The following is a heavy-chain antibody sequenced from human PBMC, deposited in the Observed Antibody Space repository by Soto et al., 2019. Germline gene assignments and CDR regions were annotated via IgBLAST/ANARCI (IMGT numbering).Heavy chain of an antibody. CDR2: ISAYNGNT. CDR1: GYTFTSYG. CDR3: ERAIYSSSSGWFDP. V-gene: IGHV1-18*01. D-gene: IGHD6-6*01. Sequence: ASVKVSCKASGYTFTSYGISWVRQAPGQGLEWMGWISAYNGNTNYAQKLQGRVTMTTDTSTSTAYMELRSLRSDDTAVYYCERAIYSSSSGWFDPWGQGTLVTVSS. J-gene: IGHJ5*02.